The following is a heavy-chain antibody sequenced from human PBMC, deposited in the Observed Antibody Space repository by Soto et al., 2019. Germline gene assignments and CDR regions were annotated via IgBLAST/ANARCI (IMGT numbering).Heavy chain of an antibody. CDR3: AKVGKGGYDDYYYFSYMDV. Sequence: GGSLRLSCAASGFTFDDYAMHWVRQAPGKGLEWVSGISWNSGSIGYADSVKGRFTISRDNAKNSLYLQMNSLRAEDTAFYYCAKVGKGGYDDYYYFSYMDVWGKGTTVTVSS. V-gene: IGHV3-9*01. J-gene: IGHJ6*03. CDR2: ISWNSGSI. CDR1: GFTFDDYA. D-gene: IGHD5-12*01.